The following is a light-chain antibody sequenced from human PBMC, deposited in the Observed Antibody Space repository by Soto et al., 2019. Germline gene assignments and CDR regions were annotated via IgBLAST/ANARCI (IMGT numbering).Light chain of an antibody. CDR3: CSYAGSSTWV. J-gene: IGLJ3*02. CDR2: EGS. Sequence: QSVLTQPASVSGSPGQSITISCTGTSSDVGSYNLGSWYQQHPGKAPKLMIYEGSKRPSGVSNRFSGSKSGNTAYLTISGLQAEDEADYYCCSYAGSSTWVFGGGTKLTVL. V-gene: IGLV2-23*01. CDR1: SSDVGSYNL.